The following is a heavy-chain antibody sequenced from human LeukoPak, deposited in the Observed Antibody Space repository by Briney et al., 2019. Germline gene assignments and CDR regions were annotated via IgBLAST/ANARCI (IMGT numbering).Heavy chain of an antibody. CDR3: ARTDFDYYDSSGYGMDV. Sequence: ASVKVSCKASGYTFTSYDINWVRQATGQGLEWMGWMNPNSGNTGYAQKFQGRVTMTRNTSISTAYMELSSLRSEDTAVYYCARTDFDYYDSSGYGMDVWVQGTTVTVSS. D-gene: IGHD3-22*01. V-gene: IGHV1-8*01. CDR1: GYTFTSYD. CDR2: MNPNSGNT. J-gene: IGHJ6*02.